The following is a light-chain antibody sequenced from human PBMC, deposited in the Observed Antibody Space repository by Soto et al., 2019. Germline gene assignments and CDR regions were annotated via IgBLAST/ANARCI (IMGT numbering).Light chain of an antibody. CDR3: QQYENLPT. CDR2: DAS. Sequence: IQMTQSPSSLSASVGDRVTITCQASQNINNYLNWYQQKPGRAPKLLIYDASNLEAGVPSRFRGSGSGTDFTFTISRLQPEDIATYYCQQYENLPTFGQRTKVDVK. J-gene: IGKJ1*01. CDR1: QNINNY. V-gene: IGKV1-33*01.